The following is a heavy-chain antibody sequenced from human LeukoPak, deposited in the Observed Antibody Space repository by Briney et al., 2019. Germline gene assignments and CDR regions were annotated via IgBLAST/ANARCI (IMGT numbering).Heavy chain of an antibody. D-gene: IGHD3/OR15-3a*01. J-gene: IGHJ6*02. V-gene: IGHV3-13*01. CDR2: LGSAGDK. CDR3: ARAKRETSTRPWTSGMDV. CDR1: GFTLSDYD. Sequence: SGGSLRLSCAASGFTLSDYDIHWVRQPIGKGLDWVSCLGSAGDKYHAGSERGRFTISREDAENSVYLQMNGLRPEDTAIYYCARAKRETSTRPWTSGMDVWGQGTRVTVSS.